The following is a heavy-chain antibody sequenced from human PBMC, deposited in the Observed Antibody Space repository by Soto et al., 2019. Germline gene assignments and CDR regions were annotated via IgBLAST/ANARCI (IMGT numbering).Heavy chain of an antibody. D-gene: IGHD6-19*01. J-gene: IGHJ4*02. Sequence: SETLSLTCSVSGGSTSGSYWSWIRQSPGKGLEWLGYVYYTGSTNYSPSLRSRVSISVDTSKNEFSLRLSSVTAADTAVYFCARSVAVPGAHIDYWGQGTQVTVSS. V-gene: IGHV4-59*01. CDR2: VYYTGST. CDR3: ARSVAVPGAHIDY. CDR1: GGSTSGSY.